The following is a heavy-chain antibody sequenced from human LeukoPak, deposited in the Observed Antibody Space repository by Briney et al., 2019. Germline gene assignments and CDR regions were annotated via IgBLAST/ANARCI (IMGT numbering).Heavy chain of an antibody. CDR3: ARGNSDYDHDY. CDR2: ISSSSRYI. J-gene: IGHJ4*02. D-gene: IGHD5-12*01. CDR1: GFXLRGYG. Sequence: PGTSLRLSCAASGFXLRGYGIKWVRQAPGKGLEWVSSISSSSRYIYYADSVKGRFTISRDNAKNSLYLQMNSLRAEDTAVYYCARGNSDYDHDYWGQGTVVTVSS. V-gene: IGHV3-21*01.